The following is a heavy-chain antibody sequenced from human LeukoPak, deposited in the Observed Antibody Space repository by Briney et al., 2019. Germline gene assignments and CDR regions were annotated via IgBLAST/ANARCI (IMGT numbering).Heavy chain of an antibody. CDR3: ARDGEMPTIYFDY. J-gene: IGHJ4*02. CDR2: IKQDGSEK. V-gene: IGHV3-7*01. CDR1: GFTFSSYW. D-gene: IGHD5-24*01. Sequence: GGSLRLSCAVSGFTFSSYWMSWVRQAPGKGLEWVANIKQDGSEKYYVDSVKGRFTISRDNAKNSLFLQMNSLRAEDTAVYYCARDGEMPTIYFDYWGQGALVTVSS.